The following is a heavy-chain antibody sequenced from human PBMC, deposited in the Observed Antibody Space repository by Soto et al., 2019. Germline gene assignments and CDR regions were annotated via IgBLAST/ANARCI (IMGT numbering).Heavy chain of an antibody. CDR2: INHSGST. CDR3: ARPSSSRRKFNWFDP. V-gene: IGHV4-34*01. CDR1: GGSFSGYY. Sequence: SETLSLTCAVYGGSFSGYYWSWIRQPPGKGLEWIGEINHSGSTNYNPSLKSRVTISVDTPKNQFSLKLSSVTAADTAVYYCARPSSSRRKFNWFDPWGQGTLVTVSS. D-gene: IGHD6-13*01. J-gene: IGHJ5*02.